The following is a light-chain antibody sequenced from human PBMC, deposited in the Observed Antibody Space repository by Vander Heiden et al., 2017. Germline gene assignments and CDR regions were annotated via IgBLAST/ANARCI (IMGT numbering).Light chain of an antibody. J-gene: IGLJ1*01. Sequence: HSPLTQPASVSGSPGQSIYSSCTGTSSYVGGYNYVSWYQQHPGKAPNFMIYDVSNRPSGVSNRFSGSKSGNTASLTISGLQAEDEADYYCSSYTSSSTNYVFGTGTKVTVL. CDR3: SSYTSSSTNYV. V-gene: IGLV2-14*03. CDR2: DVS. CDR1: SSYVGGYNY.